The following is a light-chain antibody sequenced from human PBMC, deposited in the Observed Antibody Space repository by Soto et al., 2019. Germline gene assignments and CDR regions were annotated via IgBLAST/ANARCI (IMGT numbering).Light chain of an antibody. V-gene: IGKV3D-15*01. Sequence: EIVMTQSPATLSVSPGERATLSCRASQSVSNNLAWYQQKPGQAPRLLIYGASSRATGIPARFSGSGSGTEFTLTISSLQSEDFAVYYCQQYNNWPPYTFGQGTKLEIK. CDR3: QQYNNWPPYT. CDR2: GAS. J-gene: IGKJ2*01. CDR1: QSVSNN.